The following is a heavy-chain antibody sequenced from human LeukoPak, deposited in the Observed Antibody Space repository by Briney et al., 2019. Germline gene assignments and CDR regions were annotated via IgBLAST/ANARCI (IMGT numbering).Heavy chain of an antibody. CDR2: IYTSGST. D-gene: IGHD3-16*01. CDR3: ARARGGLDY. J-gene: IGHJ4*02. V-gene: IGHV4-61*02. CDR1: GGSISSGSYY. Sequence: SETLSLPCTVSGGSISSGSYYWSWIRQPAGKGLEWIGRIYTSGSTNYNPSLKSRVTISVDTSKNQFSLKLSSVTAADTAVYYCARARGGLDYWGQGTLVTVSS.